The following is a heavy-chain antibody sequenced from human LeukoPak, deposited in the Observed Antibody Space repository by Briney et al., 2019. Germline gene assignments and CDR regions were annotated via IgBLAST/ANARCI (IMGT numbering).Heavy chain of an antibody. Sequence: SQTLSLTCAISGDSVSSNSAAWNWIRQSPSRGIEWLGRTYYRSKWYNAYAVSVKSRMTINPDTSKNQFSLQLNSVTPEDTAVYYCARVSGSYDPFDIWGQGTMVTVSS. CDR2: TYYRSKWYN. V-gene: IGHV6-1*01. J-gene: IGHJ3*02. CDR3: ARVSGSYDPFDI. D-gene: IGHD1-26*01. CDR1: GDSVSSNSAA.